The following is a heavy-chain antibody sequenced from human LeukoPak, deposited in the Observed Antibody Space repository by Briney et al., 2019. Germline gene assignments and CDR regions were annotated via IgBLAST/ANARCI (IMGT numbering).Heavy chain of an antibody. V-gene: IGHV4-39*07. CDR1: GGSISGSSYY. Sequence: SETLSLTCTVSGGSISGSSYYWGWIRQPPGKGLEWIGSIYYSGSTYYNPSLKSRVTISVDTSKNQFSLKLSSVTAADTAVYYCARGSHDSSGYYTFDYWGQGTLVTVSS. J-gene: IGHJ4*02. CDR2: IYYSGST. D-gene: IGHD3-22*01. CDR3: ARGSHDSSGYYTFDY.